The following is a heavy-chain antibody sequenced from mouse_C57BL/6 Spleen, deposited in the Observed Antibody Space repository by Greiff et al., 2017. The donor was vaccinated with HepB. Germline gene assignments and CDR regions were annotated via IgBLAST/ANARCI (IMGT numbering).Heavy chain of an antibody. D-gene: IGHD1-1*01. CDR2: IDPSDSYT. J-gene: IGHJ2*01. Sequence: QVQLQQSGAELVRPGTSVKLSCKASGYTFTSYWMHWVKQRPGQGLEWIGVIDPSDSYTNYNQKFKGKATLTVDTSSSTAYMQLSSLTSEDSAVYYCARQSPYYGSSLPFDYWGQGTTLTVSS. CDR3: ARQSPYYGSSLPFDY. V-gene: IGHV1-59*01. CDR1: GYTFTSYW.